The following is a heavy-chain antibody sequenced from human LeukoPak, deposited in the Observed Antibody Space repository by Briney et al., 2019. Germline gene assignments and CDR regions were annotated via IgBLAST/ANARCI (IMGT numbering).Heavy chain of an antibody. J-gene: IGHJ6*02. V-gene: IGHV3-21*01. CDR1: GFIFSNYA. CDR2: ISSSSSYI. D-gene: IGHD6-13*01. CDR3: ARARAAAGTSYYYGMDV. Sequence: GGSLRLSCTASGFIFSNYAMNWVRQAPGKGLEWVSSISSSSSYIYYADSVKGRFTISRDNAKNSLYLQMNSLRAEDTAVYYCARARAAAGTSYYYGMDVWGQGTTVTVSS.